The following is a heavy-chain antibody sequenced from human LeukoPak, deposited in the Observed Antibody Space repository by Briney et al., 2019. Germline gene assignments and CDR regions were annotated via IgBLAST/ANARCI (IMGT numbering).Heavy chain of an antibody. D-gene: IGHD6-13*01. V-gene: IGHV3-30*18. J-gene: IGHJ6*02. Sequence: GGSLRLSCAASGFTFSSYGMHWVRQAPGKGPEWVAAASYDGSNQYYVDSVKGRFTISRDNSQNTLNLQMNSLRAEDTAVYYCAKDLVSAAGLFYYGMDVWGQGTTVTVSS. CDR2: ASYDGSNQ. CDR3: AKDLVSAAGLFYYGMDV. CDR1: GFTFSSYG.